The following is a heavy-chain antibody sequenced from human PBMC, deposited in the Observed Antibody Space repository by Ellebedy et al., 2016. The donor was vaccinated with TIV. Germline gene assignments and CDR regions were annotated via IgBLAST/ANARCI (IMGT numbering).Heavy chain of an antibody. J-gene: IGHJ4*02. V-gene: IGHV1-2*02. CDR3: ARDQGGGSYPDY. D-gene: IGHD1-26*01. Sequence: AASVKVSCKASGYTFTGYYMHWVRQAPGQGLEWMGWINPNSGGTNYAQKFQGRVTMTRDTSISTAYMELSRLRSDDTAVYYCARDQGGGSYPDYWGQGTLVTVSS. CDR1: GYTFTGYY. CDR2: INPNSGGT.